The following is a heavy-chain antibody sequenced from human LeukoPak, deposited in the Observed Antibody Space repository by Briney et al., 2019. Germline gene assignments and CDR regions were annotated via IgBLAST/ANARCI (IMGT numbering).Heavy chain of an antibody. CDR1: GGSISSGGYY. J-gene: IGHJ3*02. Sequence: SQTLSLTCTVSGGSISSGGYYWSWIRQHPGKGLEWIGYIYYRWSTYYNPSLKSRVTISVDTSKNQFSLKLSSVTAADTAVYYCARGFHITTVRGKVDAFDIWGQGTMVTVSS. D-gene: IGHD3-10*01. CDR3: ARGFHITTVRGKVDAFDI. CDR2: IYYRWST. V-gene: IGHV4-31*03.